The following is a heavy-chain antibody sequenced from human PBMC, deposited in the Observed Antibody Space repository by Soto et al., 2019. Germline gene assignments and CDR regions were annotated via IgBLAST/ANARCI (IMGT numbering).Heavy chain of an antibody. Sequence: GGSLRLSCAASGFTFSSYGMHWVRQAPGKGLEWVAIIWYDGSNQYYADSVKGRFTISRDNSKNTLYLQMNSLRAEDTAVYYCARGGLQGVYYGMDVSGQGTTVTVSS. D-gene: IGHD4-4*01. V-gene: IGHV3-33*08. CDR3: ARGGLQGVYYGMDV. CDR1: GFTFSSYG. J-gene: IGHJ6*02. CDR2: IWYDGSNQ.